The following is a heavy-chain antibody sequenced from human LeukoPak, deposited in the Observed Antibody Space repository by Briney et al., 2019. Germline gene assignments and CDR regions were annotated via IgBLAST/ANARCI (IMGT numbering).Heavy chain of an antibody. D-gene: IGHD3-10*01. J-gene: IGHJ1*01. CDR2: ISGIGAYT. CDR1: GFTFSSYA. Sequence: GGSLSLSCAASGFTFSSYAMSWVRQAPGKGLEWVSTISGIGAYTYYADSVKGRFTISRDNSKNTLYLQMNSLRAEDTAVYYCAKYFASGSYYKLPHWGQGTLVTVSS. V-gene: IGHV3-23*01. CDR3: AKYFASGSYYKLPH.